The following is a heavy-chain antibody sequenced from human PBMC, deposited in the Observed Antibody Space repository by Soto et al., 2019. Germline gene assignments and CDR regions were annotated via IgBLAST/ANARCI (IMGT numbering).Heavy chain of an antibody. Sequence: QVQLQQWGAGLLKPSETLSLTCAVYGGSFSGYYWSWIRQPPGKGLEWIGEINQSGSTNYNPSLKSRVTISVDTSKNQFYLKLSSVTAADTAVYYCARGVATIKPYFDYWGQGTLVTVSS. J-gene: IGHJ4*02. CDR2: INQSGST. CDR3: ARGVATIKPYFDY. V-gene: IGHV4-34*01. D-gene: IGHD5-12*01. CDR1: GGSFSGYY.